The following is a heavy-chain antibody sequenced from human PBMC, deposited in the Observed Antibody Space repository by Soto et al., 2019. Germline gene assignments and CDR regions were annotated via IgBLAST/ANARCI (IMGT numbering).Heavy chain of an antibody. CDR3: ARRNRSHRIAAAGTFDY. Sequence: PSETLSLTCAVYGGSFSGYYWSWIRQPPGKGLEWIGEINHSGSTNYNPSLKSRVTISVDTSKNQFSLKLSSVTAADTAVYYCARRNRSHRIAAAGTFDYWGQGTLVTVSS. V-gene: IGHV4-34*01. D-gene: IGHD6-13*01. J-gene: IGHJ4*02. CDR2: INHSGST. CDR1: GGSFSGYY.